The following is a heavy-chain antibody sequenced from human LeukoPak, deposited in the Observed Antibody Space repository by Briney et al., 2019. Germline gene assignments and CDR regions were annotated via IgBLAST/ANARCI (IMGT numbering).Heavy chain of an antibody. D-gene: IGHD1-26*01. Sequence: GGSLRLSCEVSGSTFRNYWMSWVRQAPGKGLEWVANIKQDGSEKYYVDSVKGRFTISRDNAKNSLYLQMNSLRAEDTAVYYCASSRYSGSYDYWGQGTLVTVSS. V-gene: IGHV3-7*01. J-gene: IGHJ4*02. CDR2: IKQDGSEK. CDR3: ASSRYSGSYDY. CDR1: GSTFRNYW.